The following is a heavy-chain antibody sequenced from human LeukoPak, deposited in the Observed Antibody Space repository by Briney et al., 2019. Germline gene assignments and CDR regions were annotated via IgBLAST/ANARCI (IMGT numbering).Heavy chain of an antibody. J-gene: IGHJ3*02. V-gene: IGHV3-11*05. CDR3: ARENSGAFDI. Sequence: GGSLRLSCAASGFTVSSNHMSWVRQAPGKGLEWVSYITPSSTYTNYADSVKGRFTISRDNAKNSLYLQMNSLRAEDTAVYYCARENSGAFDIWGQGTMVTVSS. CDR1: GFTVSSNH. CDR2: ITPSSTYT. D-gene: IGHD1-14*01.